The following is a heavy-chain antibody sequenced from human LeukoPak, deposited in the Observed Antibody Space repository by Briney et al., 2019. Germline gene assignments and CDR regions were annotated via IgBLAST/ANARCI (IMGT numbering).Heavy chain of an antibody. V-gene: IGHV1-69*04. CDR3: AVARGYSYGYFDH. CDR1: GGTFSSYA. D-gene: IGHD5-18*01. CDR2: IIPILGIA. Sequence: RASVKVSCKASGGTFSSYAISWVRQAPGQGLEWMGRIIPILGIANYAQKFQGRVTITADKSTSTAYMELSSLRSEDTAVYYCAVARGYSYGYFDHWGQGTLVTVSS. J-gene: IGHJ4*02.